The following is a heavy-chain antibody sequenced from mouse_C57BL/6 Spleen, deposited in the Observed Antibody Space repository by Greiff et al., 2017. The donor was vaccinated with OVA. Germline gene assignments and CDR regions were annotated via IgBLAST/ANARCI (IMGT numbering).Heavy chain of an antibody. CDR2: IRNKANGYTT. V-gene: IGHV7-3*01. J-gene: IGHJ4*01. CDR3: ARYEDYYAMDY. Sequence: VQLQQSGGGLVQPGGSLSLSCAASGFTFTDYYMSWVRQPPGKALEWLGFIRNKANGYTTEYSASVKGRFTISRDNSQSILYLQMNALRAEDSATYYCARYEDYYAMDYWGQGTSVTVSS. CDR1: GFTFTDYY.